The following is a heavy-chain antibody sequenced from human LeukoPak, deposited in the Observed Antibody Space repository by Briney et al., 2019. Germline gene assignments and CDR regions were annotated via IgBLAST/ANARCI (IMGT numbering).Heavy chain of an antibody. CDR3: VKDPARPDYYYYGMDV. J-gene: IGHJ6*02. CDR2: ISGSGGST. V-gene: IGHV3-23*01. Sequence: PGGSLRLSCAASGFTFSSYAMSWVRQAPGKGLEWVSAISGSGGSTYSADSVKGRFTISRDHSKNTLYLQMNSLRAEDTAVYYCVKDPARPDYYYYGMDVWGQGTTVTVSS. D-gene: IGHD6-25*01. CDR1: GFTFSSYA.